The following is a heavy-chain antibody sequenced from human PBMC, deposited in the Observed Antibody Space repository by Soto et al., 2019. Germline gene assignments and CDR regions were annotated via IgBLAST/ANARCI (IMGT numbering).Heavy chain of an antibody. CDR2: IIPIFGTA. Sequence: QVQLVQSGAEVKKPGSSVKVSCKASGGTFSSYAISWVRQAPGQGLEWMGGIIPIFGTANYAQKFQGRVTXTXDXXTSTAYMELRSLRCEDTAVYYCARGGSWEQQLGHYWGQGTLVTVSS. V-gene: IGHV1-69*05. CDR1: GGTFSSYA. CDR3: ARGGSWEQQLGHY. J-gene: IGHJ4*02. D-gene: IGHD6-13*01.